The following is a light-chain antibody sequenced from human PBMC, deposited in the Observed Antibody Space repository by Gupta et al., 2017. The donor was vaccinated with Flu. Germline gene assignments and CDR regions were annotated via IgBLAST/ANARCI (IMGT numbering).Light chain of an antibody. V-gene: IGKV3-15*01. CDR1: QSVRSF. CDR3: QQYTNWPCT. Sequence: PATLSVSPGERATLFCRASQSVRSFLAWYQQKPGQAPRLLISDASTRATGIPARFSAGGSGTEFTLTISNLQSEDYAVYYCQQYTNWPCTFGPGTKVEIK. J-gene: IGKJ4*02. CDR2: DAS.